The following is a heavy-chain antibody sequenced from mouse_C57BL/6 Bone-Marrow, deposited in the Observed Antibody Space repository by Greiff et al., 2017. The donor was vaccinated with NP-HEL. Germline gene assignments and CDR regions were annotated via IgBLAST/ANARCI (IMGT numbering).Heavy chain of an antibody. CDR2: IDPSDSET. J-gene: IGHJ2*01. Sequence: QVQLKQPGAELVRPGSSVKLSCKASGYTFTSYWMHWVKQRPIQGLEWIGNIDPSDSETHYNQKFKDKATLTVDTSSSTAYMQLSSLTSEDSAVYYGARGGAGYWGQGTTLTVSS. CDR3: ARGGAGY. CDR1: GYTFTSYW. V-gene: IGHV1-52*01. D-gene: IGHD3-3*01.